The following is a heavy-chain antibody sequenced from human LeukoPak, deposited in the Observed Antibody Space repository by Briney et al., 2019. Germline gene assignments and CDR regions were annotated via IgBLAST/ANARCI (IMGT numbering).Heavy chain of an antibody. CDR1: GFTFSGYE. D-gene: IGHD2-15*01. CDR2: IYYSGST. V-gene: IGHV4-38-2*01. Sequence: SCAASGFTFSGYEMNWVRQAPGKGLEWIGSIYYSGSTNYNPSLKSRVTISVDTSKNQFSLKLSSVTAADTAVYYCARVAAKTVDYWGQGTLVTVSS. CDR3: ARVAAKTVDY. J-gene: IGHJ4*02.